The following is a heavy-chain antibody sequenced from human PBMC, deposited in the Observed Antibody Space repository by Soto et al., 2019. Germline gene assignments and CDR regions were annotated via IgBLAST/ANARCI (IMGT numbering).Heavy chain of an antibody. V-gene: IGHV3-23*01. Sequence: EVQLLEYGGGLVQPGGSLRLSCTASGFTFSTYAISWVRQAPGKGLEWVSTISDSGSTYYADSVKGRFTISRDNSQNTLYLEMNRLRDEDTAVYYCAKDKGGRYCSRTSCLYSFDYGGQGTLVNVSS. CDR2: ISDSGST. J-gene: IGHJ4*02. CDR3: AKDKGGRYCSRTSCLYSFDY. D-gene: IGHD2-2*01. CDR1: GFTFSTYA.